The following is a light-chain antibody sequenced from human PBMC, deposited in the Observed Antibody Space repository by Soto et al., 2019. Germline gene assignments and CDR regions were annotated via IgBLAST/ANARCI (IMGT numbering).Light chain of an antibody. J-gene: IGLJ1*01. Sequence: QSAVTQPPSASGAPGQSVTISCTVTSSDVGGYNYVSWYQQHPGKAPKLMIYEVSKRPSGVPDRFSGSKSGNTASLTVSGLQAEDEADYYCSSYAGSPYVFGTGTKVTVL. V-gene: IGLV2-8*01. CDR3: SSYAGSPYV. CDR1: SSDVGGYNY. CDR2: EVS.